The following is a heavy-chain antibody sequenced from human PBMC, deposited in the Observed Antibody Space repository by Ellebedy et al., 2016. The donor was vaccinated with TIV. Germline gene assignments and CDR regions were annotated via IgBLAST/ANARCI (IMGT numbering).Heavy chain of an antibody. D-gene: IGHD3-22*01. Sequence: SETLSLXXAVSGGSISSGNWWTWVRQPPGKGLEWIGEIYHSGSTNYNLSLKSRVTISVDKSKNQFSLKLSSVTAADTAVYYCAYYGSSGYLTEYFQHWGQGTLVTVSS. V-gene: IGHV4-4*02. CDR1: GGSISSGNW. J-gene: IGHJ1*01. CDR3: AYYGSSGYLTEYFQH. CDR2: IYHSGST.